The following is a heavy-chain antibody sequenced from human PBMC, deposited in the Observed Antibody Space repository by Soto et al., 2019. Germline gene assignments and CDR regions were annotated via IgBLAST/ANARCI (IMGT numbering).Heavy chain of an antibody. D-gene: IGHD6-13*01. V-gene: IGHV3-23*01. J-gene: IGHJ6*02. CDR1: GFTFSSYA. Sequence: GGSLRLSCAASGFTFSSYAMSWVRQAPGKGLEWVSAISGSGGSTYYADSVKGRFTISRDNSKNTLYLQMNSLRAEDTAVYYCAKDMYSSSWYPRYYYYGMDVWGQGTTVTVSS. CDR3: AKDMYSSSWYPRYYYYGMDV. CDR2: ISGSGGST.